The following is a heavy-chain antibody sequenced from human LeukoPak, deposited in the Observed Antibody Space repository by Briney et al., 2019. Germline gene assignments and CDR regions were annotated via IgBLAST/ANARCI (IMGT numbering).Heavy chain of an antibody. CDR1: GFTFSSYG. J-gene: IGHJ4*02. Sequence: GGSLRLFCAASGFTFSSYGMHWVRQAPGKGLERVAVIWYDGSNKYYADSVKGRFTISRDNSKNTLYLQMNSLRAEDTAVYYCAREKYSSSSPDYWGQGTLVTVSS. CDR2: IWYDGSNK. CDR3: AREKYSSSSPDY. V-gene: IGHV3-33*01. D-gene: IGHD6-6*01.